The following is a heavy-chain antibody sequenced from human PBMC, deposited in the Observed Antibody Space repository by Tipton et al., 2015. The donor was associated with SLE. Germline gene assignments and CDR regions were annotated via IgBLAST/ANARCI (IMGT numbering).Heavy chain of an antibody. J-gene: IGHJ2*01. Sequence: LRLSCTVSGGSISSYYWSWIRLPPGKGLEWIGCIYYSGNTNYNPSLKSRATISVDTSKNQFSLNLSSVTAADTAVYYCARDLSGAHYDLWGRGTLVTVSS. V-gene: IGHV4-59*01. CDR1: GGSISSYY. CDR2: IYYSGNT. CDR3: ARDLSGAHYDL. D-gene: IGHD3-3*01.